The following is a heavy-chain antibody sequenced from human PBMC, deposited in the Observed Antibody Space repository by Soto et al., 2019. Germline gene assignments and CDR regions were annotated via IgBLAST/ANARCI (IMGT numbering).Heavy chain of an antibody. CDR3: TRRGCSPPGCSFN. Sequence: PGGSLRLSCAASGFTFSSYAMSWVRQAPGKGLEWVSAISGSGGSTYYADSVKGRFTISRDNSKNTLYLQMNSLRAEDAAVYYFTRRGCSPPGCSFNWGRGTLVTVSS. CDR2: ISGSGGST. J-gene: IGHJ4*02. CDR1: GFTFSSYA. D-gene: IGHD2-2*01. V-gene: IGHV3-23*01.